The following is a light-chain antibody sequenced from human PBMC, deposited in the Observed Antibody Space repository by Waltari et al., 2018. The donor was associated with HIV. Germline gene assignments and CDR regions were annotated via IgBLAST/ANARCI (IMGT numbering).Light chain of an antibody. CDR3: QSYDSGLSGVI. J-gene: IGLJ2*01. CDR2: TNN. Sequence: QAVLTQPPSVSGAPGQRVTISCTVSNSNIGAGYDVHWFQQLPGTAPNLLIYTNNNRPSGVPDRFSASKSGASASLAIAGLQVEDEADYYCQSYDSGLSGVIFGGGTKLTVL. V-gene: IGLV1-40*01. CDR1: NSNIGAGYD.